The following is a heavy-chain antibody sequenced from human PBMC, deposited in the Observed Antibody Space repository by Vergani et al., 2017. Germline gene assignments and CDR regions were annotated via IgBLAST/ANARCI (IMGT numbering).Heavy chain of an antibody. CDR1: GYTFTGYY. CDR3: ARDRSITMVRGVTDFDY. Sequence: QVQLVQSGAEVKKPGASVKVSCKASGYTFTGYYMYWVRQAPGQGLEWMGWINPNSGGTNYAQKFQGRVTMTRDTSISTAYMELSRLRSDDTAVYYCARDRSITMVRGVTDFDYWGQGTLVTVSS. V-gene: IGHV1-2*02. D-gene: IGHD3-10*01. CDR2: INPNSGGT. J-gene: IGHJ4*02.